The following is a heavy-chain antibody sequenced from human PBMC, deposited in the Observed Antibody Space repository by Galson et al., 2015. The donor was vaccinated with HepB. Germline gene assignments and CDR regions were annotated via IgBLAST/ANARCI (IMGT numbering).Heavy chain of an antibody. Sequence: SLRLSCAASGFSFSDDWMSWVRRAPGKGLEWVGRIKSKSDGGTTEYGAHVKGRFTISRDDSKNMLNLQMNRLKSEDTTVYYCTTVYIRHACGNYGAFGDSWGQGTLVSASS. D-gene: IGHD4-17*01. CDR3: TTVYIRHACGNYGAFGDS. CDR2: IKSKSDGGTT. J-gene: IGHJ4*02. CDR1: GFSFSDDW. V-gene: IGHV3-15*01.